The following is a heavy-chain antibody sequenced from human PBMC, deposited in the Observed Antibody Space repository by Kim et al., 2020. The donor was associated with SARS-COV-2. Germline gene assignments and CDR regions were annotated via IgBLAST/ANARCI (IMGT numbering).Heavy chain of an antibody. CDR1: GGTFSSYA. J-gene: IGHJ5*02. Sequence: SVKVSCKASGGTFSSYAISWVRQAPGQGLEWMGGIIPIFGTANYAQKFQGRVTITADESTSTAYMELSSLRSEDTAVYYCARAFTPPGPFDPWGQGTLVTVSS. CDR3: ARAFTPPGPFDP. V-gene: IGHV1-69*13. CDR2: IIPIFGTA.